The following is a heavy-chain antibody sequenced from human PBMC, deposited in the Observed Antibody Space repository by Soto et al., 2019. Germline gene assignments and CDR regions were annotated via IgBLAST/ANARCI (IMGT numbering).Heavy chain of an antibody. Sequence: QVQLVQSGAEVKKPGASVKVSCKASGYTFTSYGISWVRQAPGQGLEWMGWISAYNGNTNYAQKLQGRVTMTTDTSTSTAYMELRSLRSDDTAVYYCAGDQHSGYDLGYYYYGMDVWGQGTTVTVSS. J-gene: IGHJ6*02. V-gene: IGHV1-18*01. D-gene: IGHD5-12*01. CDR2: ISAYNGNT. CDR3: AGDQHSGYDLGYYYYGMDV. CDR1: GYTFTSYG.